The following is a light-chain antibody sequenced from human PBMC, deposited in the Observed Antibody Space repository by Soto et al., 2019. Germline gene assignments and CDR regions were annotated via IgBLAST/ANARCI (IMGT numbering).Light chain of an antibody. CDR3: GSYTTSSTQV. V-gene: IGLV2-14*01. CDR1: SRDVGYYNY. CDR2: EVS. J-gene: IGLJ3*02. Sequence: QSALTQPASVSGSPGQSITISCTGTSRDVGYYNYVSWYQHHPGKVPKLMIYEVSNRPSGVSNRFSGSKSGNTASLAISGLQAEDEADYYCGSYTTSSTQVFGGGTKLTVL.